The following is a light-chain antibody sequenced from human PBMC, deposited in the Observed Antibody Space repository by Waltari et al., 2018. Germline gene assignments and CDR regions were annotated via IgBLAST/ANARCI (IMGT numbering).Light chain of an antibody. Sequence: DIQMTQSPSTLSASVGDRVTITCRASQSISSWLAWYQQKPGKAPKLLIHKASTLLSGVPSRFSGGGSGTEFTLTISGLQPDDFATYYCQQYNSFSLTFGGGTRVEIK. CDR3: QQYNSFSLT. J-gene: IGKJ4*01. CDR2: KAS. CDR1: QSISSW. V-gene: IGKV1-5*03.